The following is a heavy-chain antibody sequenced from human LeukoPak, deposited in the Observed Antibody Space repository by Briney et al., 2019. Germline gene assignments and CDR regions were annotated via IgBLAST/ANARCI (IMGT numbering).Heavy chain of an antibody. V-gene: IGHV3-23*01. CDR2: ISGSGGST. D-gene: IGHD2-2*01. CDR1: GFIFSSYA. J-gene: IGHJ4*02. CDR3: AKLGLDCSSTSCFPEDY. Sequence: GGSLRLSCAASGFIFSSYAVSWVRQAPGKGLEWVSAISGSGGSTYYADSVKGRFTISRDNSKNTLYLQMNSLRAEDTAVYYCAKLGLDCSSTSCFPEDYWGQGTLVTVSS.